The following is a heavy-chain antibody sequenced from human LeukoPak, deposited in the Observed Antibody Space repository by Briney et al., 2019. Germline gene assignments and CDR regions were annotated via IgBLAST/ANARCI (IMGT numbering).Heavy chain of an antibody. CDR3: AKGTERYREVSSFDS. Sequence: RGSLRLSCAASGFTFSTYTMNWVRQAPEKGLEWVSAISGAGSGTYYADFVKGRFSISRDNSKNTLYLQMNSLRAEDTAAYYCAKGTERYREVSSFDSWGQGTRVTVSS. CDR1: GFTFSTYT. D-gene: IGHD3-10*01. V-gene: IGHV3-23*01. J-gene: IGHJ4*02. CDR2: ISGAGSGT.